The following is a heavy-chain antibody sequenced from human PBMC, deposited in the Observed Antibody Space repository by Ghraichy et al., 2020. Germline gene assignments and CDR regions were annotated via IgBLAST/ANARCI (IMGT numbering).Heavy chain of an antibody. CDR2: ISGSGGST. Sequence: GGSLRLSCAASGFTFSSYAMSWVRQAPGKGLEWVSAISGSGGSTYYADSVKGRFTISRDNSKNTLYLQMNSLRAEDTAVYYCAKGHILTGYYKSNYFDYWGQGTLVTVSS. CDR3: AKGHILTGYYKSNYFDY. J-gene: IGHJ4*02. CDR1: GFTFSSYA. V-gene: IGHV3-23*01. D-gene: IGHD3-9*01.